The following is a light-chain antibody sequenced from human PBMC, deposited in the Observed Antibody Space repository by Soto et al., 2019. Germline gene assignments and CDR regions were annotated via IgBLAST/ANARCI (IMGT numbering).Light chain of an antibody. CDR1: QGISSY. CDR3: QQYYSYPFT. CDR2: AAS. J-gene: IGKJ3*01. V-gene: IGKV1-8*01. Sequence: AIRMTQSPSSFSASTGDRVTITCRASQGISSYLAWYQQKPGKAPTLLIYAASTLQSGVPSRFSGSGSGTDFTLIIRRLQSEDFATYYCQQYYSYPFTFGPGTKVDIK.